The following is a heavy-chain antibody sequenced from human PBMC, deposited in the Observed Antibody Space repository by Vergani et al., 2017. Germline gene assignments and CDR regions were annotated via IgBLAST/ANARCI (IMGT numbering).Heavy chain of an antibody. CDR1: GFTFNQYG. J-gene: IGHJ5*02. CDR3: AIDLRLLYNRFDA. Sequence: QVQLVESGGGVVQPGRSLRLSCAVSGFTFNQYGMHWARQAPGKGLEWVSFTWYDENNKQYADSVKGRFTISRDNSKSTMYLQMNSLRDEDTGVYYCAIDLRLLYNRFDAWGKGTLVTVSS. V-gene: IGHV3-33*01. CDR2: TWYDENNK. D-gene: IGHD1-14*01.